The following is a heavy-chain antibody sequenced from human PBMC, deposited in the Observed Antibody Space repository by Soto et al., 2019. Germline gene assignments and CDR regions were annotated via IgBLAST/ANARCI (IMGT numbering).Heavy chain of an antibody. Sequence: GGSLRLSCAASVFTFSSYSMNWVRQAPGKGLEWVSYISSSSSTIYYADSVKGRFTISRDNAKNSLYLQMNSLRAEDTAVYYCARDYVGAYCSSTSCYSDYYYGMDVWGQGTTVTVSS. J-gene: IGHJ6*02. CDR3: ARDYVGAYCSSTSCYSDYYYGMDV. V-gene: IGHV3-48*01. CDR2: ISSSSSTI. CDR1: VFTFSSYS. D-gene: IGHD2-2*01.